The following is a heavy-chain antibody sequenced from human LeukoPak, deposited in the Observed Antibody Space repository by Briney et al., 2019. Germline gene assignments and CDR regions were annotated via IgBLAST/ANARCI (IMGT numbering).Heavy chain of an antibody. J-gene: IGHJ6*03. CDR2: INPSGGST. CDR3: ARDGTPAFYYYMDV. CDR1: GYTFTSYF. V-gene: IGHV1-46*01. Sequence: ASVKVSCKASGYTFTSYFIHWVRQAPGQGLEWMGIINPSGGSTNYAQKFQGRVTMTRDTSTSTVYMELSSLRSEDTAVYFCARDGTPAFYYYMDVWGKGTTVT.